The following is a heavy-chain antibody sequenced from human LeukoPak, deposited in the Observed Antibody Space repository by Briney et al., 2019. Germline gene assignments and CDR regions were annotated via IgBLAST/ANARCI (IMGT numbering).Heavy chain of an antibody. CDR3: ASGRTVAVAGYYFDY. Sequence: ASVKVSCKASGYTFTGYYMHWVRQAPGQGLEWMGWINPNSGGTNYAQKFQGRVTMTRDTSISTAYMELSRLRSDGTAVYYCASGRTVAVAGYYFDYWGQGTLVTVSS. CDR2: INPNSGGT. V-gene: IGHV1-2*02. CDR1: GYTFTGYY. D-gene: IGHD6-19*01. J-gene: IGHJ4*02.